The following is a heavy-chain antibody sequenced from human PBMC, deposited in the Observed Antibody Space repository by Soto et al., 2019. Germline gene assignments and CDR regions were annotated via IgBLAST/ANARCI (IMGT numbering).Heavy chain of an antibody. Sequence: QVQLVQSGPEVKKPGASVKVSCKASGYTFTSYAMHWVRQAPGQRLEWMGWINAGNGNTKYSQKFQGRVTITRDTSASTAYMELSSLRSEDTAVYYCARDFRTTVVTPGYWGQGTLVTVSS. V-gene: IGHV1-3*01. CDR2: INAGNGNT. J-gene: IGHJ4*02. CDR1: GYTFTSYA. D-gene: IGHD4-17*01. CDR3: ARDFRTTVVTPGY.